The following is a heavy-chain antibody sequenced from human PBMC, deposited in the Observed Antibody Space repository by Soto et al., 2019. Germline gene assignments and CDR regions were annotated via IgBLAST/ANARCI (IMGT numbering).Heavy chain of an antibody. Sequence: QVQLVQSGAEVKKPGSSVKVSCKASGGTFSSYAISWVRQAPGQGLEWMGGIIPIFGTANYAQKFQGRVTITADESTSTAYMELRSLRSEDTAVYYCARGSSHYYDSSGYHNWFDPWGQGTLVTVSS. CDR3: ARGSSHYYDSSGYHNWFDP. CDR2: IIPIFGTA. J-gene: IGHJ5*02. V-gene: IGHV1-69*01. D-gene: IGHD3-22*01. CDR1: GGTFSSYA.